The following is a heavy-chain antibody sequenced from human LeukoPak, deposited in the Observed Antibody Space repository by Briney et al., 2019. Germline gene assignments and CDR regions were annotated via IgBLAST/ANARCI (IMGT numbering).Heavy chain of an antibody. D-gene: IGHD4-17*01. Sequence: GGSLRLSCASSGLTVSSNYMSWVRQAPGKGLEWVSVIYRGGPTYYADSVKGRFTISRDNSKNTLYLQMNSLRAEDTAVYYCARDSYVDSEAVRWFDPWGQGTLVTVSS. CDR3: ARDSYVDSEAVRWFDP. V-gene: IGHV3-66*01. CDR2: IYRGGPT. J-gene: IGHJ5*02. CDR1: GLTVSSNY.